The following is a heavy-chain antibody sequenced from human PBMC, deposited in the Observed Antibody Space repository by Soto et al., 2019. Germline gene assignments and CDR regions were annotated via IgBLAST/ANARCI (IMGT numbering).Heavy chain of an antibody. Sequence: PGVSLRLSCAASGFTVSTNYMGWVRQAPGKGLEWVSVIYSGGTTYYADSMKGRFTISRDNSKHMVYLQMNSLRAEDTALYYCARAYYYDSSGYPTAFDMWGHGTLLTVSS. CDR1: GFTVSTNY. CDR3: ARAYYYDSSGYPTAFDM. CDR2: IYSGGTT. V-gene: IGHV3-53*01. J-gene: IGHJ4*01. D-gene: IGHD3-22*01.